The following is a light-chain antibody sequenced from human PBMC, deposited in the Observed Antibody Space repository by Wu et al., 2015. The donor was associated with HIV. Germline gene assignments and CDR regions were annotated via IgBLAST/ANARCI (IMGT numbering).Light chain of an antibody. V-gene: IGKV3-11*01. Sequence: EIVLTQSPATLSLSPGERATLSCRASQSVGSYLAWYQKKPGQAPRLLIYNASDRATGIPARFSGSGSGTDFTLTISSLEPEDFAVYYCQQYNNWPRGTFGQGTKVEIK. J-gene: IGKJ1*01. CDR1: QSVGSY. CDR2: NAS. CDR3: QQYNNWPRGT.